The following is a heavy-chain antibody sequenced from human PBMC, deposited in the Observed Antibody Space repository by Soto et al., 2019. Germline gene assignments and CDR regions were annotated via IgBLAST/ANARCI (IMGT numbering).Heavy chain of an antibody. J-gene: IGHJ6*02. CDR3: ARAKPAASPSKYYYYGMDV. Sequence: PSDTLSLTCTVSGDSVTSVSDYWSWIRQPPGKGLEWIGYIYYSGSTNYNPSLKSRVTISVDTSKNQFSLKLSSVTAADTAVYYCARAKPAASPSKYYYYGMDVWGQGTTVTGSS. D-gene: IGHD2-2*01. V-gene: IGHV4-61*01. CDR2: IYYSGST. CDR1: GDSVTSVSDY.